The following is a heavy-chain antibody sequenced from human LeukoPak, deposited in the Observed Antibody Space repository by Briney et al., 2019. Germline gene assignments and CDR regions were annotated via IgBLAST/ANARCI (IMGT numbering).Heavy chain of an antibody. CDR3: ARHAGGISATGTRPFDY. D-gene: IGHD6-13*01. J-gene: IGHJ4*02. Sequence: SETLSLTCTVSGASFSSSTYYWGWIRQPPGKGLEWIGSIYYNGSTYYNPSLKSRVTMSVDTSKNQFSLKLSSVTAADTAVYYCARHAGGISATGTRPFDYRGQGTLVTVSS. CDR2: IYYNGST. V-gene: IGHV4-39*01. CDR1: GASFSSSTYY.